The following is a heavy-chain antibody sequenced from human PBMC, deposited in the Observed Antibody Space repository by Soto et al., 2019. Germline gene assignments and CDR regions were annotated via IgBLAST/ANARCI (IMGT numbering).Heavy chain of an antibody. J-gene: IGHJ4*02. V-gene: IGHV1-18*01. CDR2: ISTYNGNT. D-gene: IGHD3-10*01. Sequence: XSVKVSCKASGYIFITYGISWVRQAPGQGLEWMGRISTYNGNTNYAQNLQGRVTMTTDTSTSTAYMELRSLRSDDTAVYYCARDLDGSGSYYTDYWGPGTLVTVSS. CDR3: ARDLDGSGSYYTDY. CDR1: GYIFITYG.